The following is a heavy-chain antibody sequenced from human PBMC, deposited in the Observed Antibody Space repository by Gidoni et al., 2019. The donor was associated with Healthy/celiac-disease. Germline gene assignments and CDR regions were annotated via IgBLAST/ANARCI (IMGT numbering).Heavy chain of an antibody. J-gene: IGHJ6*02. CDR1: GFTFSDYY. CDR3: ARAGNRITGTSGGMDV. CDR2: ISSSSSYT. D-gene: IGHD1-20*01. Sequence: QVQLVESGGGLVKPGGSLRLSCAASGFTFSDYYMSWIRQAPGKGLEWVSYISSSSSYTNYADSVKGRFTISRDNAKNSLYLQMNSLRAEDTAVYYCARAGNRITGTSGGMDVWGQGTTVTVSS. V-gene: IGHV3-11*06.